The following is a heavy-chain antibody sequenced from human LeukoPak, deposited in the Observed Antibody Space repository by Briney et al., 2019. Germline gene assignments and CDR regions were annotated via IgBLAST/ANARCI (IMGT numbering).Heavy chain of an antibody. CDR2: ISYDGSNN. CDR3: ARDRNGMDV. J-gene: IGHJ6*02. Sequence: PGGSLRLSCAASGFTFSSDAMHWVRQAPGKGLEWVAAISYDGSNNYYADSVKGRLTISRDNSKNTLYLQMNSLRAEDTAVYYCARDRNGMDVWGQGTTVTVSS. CDR1: GFTFSSDA. V-gene: IGHV3-30-3*01.